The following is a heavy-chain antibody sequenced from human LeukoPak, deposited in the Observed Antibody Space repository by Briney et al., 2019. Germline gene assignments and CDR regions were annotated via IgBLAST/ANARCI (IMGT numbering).Heavy chain of an antibody. CDR1: GFIFSSYE. Sequence: GSLRLSCAASGFIFSSYEMNWVHQAPGKGLEWVAYIGSGTSIYYADSVKGRFTISRDNAKNSLYLQMNSLRAEDTAVYYCARDPQSGDDYWGQGTLVTVSS. CDR2: IGSGTSI. J-gene: IGHJ4*02. CDR3: ARDPQSGDDY. V-gene: IGHV3-48*03. D-gene: IGHD3-10*01.